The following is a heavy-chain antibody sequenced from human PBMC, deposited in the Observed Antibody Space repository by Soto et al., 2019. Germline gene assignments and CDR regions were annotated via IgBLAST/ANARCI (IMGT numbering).Heavy chain of an antibody. D-gene: IGHD6-19*01. Sequence: QVQLVESGGGVVQPGRSLRLSCAASGFTFSSYGMHWVRQAPGKGLEWVAVIWYDGSNKYYADSVKGRFTISRDTSKNTLYLQMNSLRAEDTAVYYCARDRAPYSSGRWCMDVWGQGTTVTVSS. CDR2: IWYDGSNK. V-gene: IGHV3-33*01. CDR1: GFTFSSYG. J-gene: IGHJ6*02. CDR3: ARDRAPYSSGRWCMDV.